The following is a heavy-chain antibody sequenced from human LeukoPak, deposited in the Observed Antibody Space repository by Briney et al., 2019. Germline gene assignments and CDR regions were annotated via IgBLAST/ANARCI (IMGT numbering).Heavy chain of an antibody. CDR1: GFPFSSRV. D-gene: IGHD5-24*01. Sequence: PGGSLRLSCAASGFPFSSRVMSWLRQAPGKGLEWVSSISSSSSYIYYADSVKGRFTISRDNAKNSLYLQMNSLRAEDTAVYYCASWPGMAPHDWFDPWGQGTLVIVSS. CDR3: ASWPGMAPHDWFDP. V-gene: IGHV3-21*01. CDR2: ISSSSSYI. J-gene: IGHJ5*02.